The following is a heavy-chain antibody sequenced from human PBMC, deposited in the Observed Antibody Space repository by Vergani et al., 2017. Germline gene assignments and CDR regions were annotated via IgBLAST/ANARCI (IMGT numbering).Heavy chain of an antibody. CDR2: IYHSGST. CDR3: ARDPHYDFWSGYHN. Sequence: QVQLQESGPGLVKPSGTLSLTCAVSGGSLSSSNWWSWVRQPPGKGLEWIGEIYHSGSTYYNPSLKSRVTISVDTSKNQFSLKLSSVTAADTAVYYCARDPHYDFWSGYHNWGQGTLVTVSS. CDR1: GGSLSSSNW. J-gene: IGHJ4*02. V-gene: IGHV4-4*02. D-gene: IGHD3-3*01.